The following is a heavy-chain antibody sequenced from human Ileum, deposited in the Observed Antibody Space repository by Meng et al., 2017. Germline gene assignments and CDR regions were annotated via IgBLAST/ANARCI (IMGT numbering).Heavy chain of an antibody. D-gene: IGHD3-3*01. CDR1: GGSVSSNIAA. CDR2: TYYRSKWYS. V-gene: IGHV6-1*01. CDR3: ASGSGSLDY. J-gene: IGHJ4*02. Sequence: QGQPQQPGSGLVKPSQTLSPPCAVSGGSVSSNIAAWNWIRQSPLRGLEWLGRTYYRSKWYSEYAVSVKSRISITPDTSKNQFSLQMNSVTPEDTAVYYCASGSGSLDYWGPGTLVTVSS.